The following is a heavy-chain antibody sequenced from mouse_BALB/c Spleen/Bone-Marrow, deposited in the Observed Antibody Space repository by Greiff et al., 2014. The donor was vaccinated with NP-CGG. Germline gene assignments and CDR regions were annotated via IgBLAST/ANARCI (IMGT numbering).Heavy chain of an antibody. V-gene: IGHV1-54*01. CDR3: ARVVGLPF. J-gene: IGHJ3*01. D-gene: IGHD4-1*01. CDR2: INPGSGGT. Sequence: QVQLQQSGAEVVRPGTSVTVSCKASGYAFTDYLMDWVKQRPGQGLEWIGLINPGSGGTNYNEKFKGKATLTADKSSSTAYMQLSSLTSDYSAVYCCARVVGLPFWGQGTLVTVSA. CDR1: GYAFTDYL.